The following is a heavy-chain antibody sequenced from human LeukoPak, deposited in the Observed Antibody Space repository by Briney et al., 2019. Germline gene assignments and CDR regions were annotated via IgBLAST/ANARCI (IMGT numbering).Heavy chain of an antibody. V-gene: IGHV5-51*01. CDR1: GYSFTSYW. CDR2: IYPGDSDT. Sequence: GASLQISCKGSGYSFTSYWIGWVRQMPGKGLEWMGIIYPGDSDTRYSPSFQGQVTISADKSISTAYLQWSSLKASDTAMYYCARHGPDYGDYLCYDYWGQGTLVTVSS. CDR3: ARHGPDYGDYLCYDY. J-gene: IGHJ4*02. D-gene: IGHD4-17*01.